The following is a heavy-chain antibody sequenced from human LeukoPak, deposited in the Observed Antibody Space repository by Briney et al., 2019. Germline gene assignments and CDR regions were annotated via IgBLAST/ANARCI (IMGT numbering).Heavy chain of an antibody. CDR3: AKAITAGGVSGSDAFDI. Sequence: GGXLRLSCAASGFTLSKYGMHWVRQAPGKGLEGVTFIQYDGSNKYYADSVKGRFTISRVNSKNTLYLQMSSLRAEDTPVYYCAKAITAGGVSGSDAFDIWAEGTMVTVSS. V-gene: IGHV3-30*02. D-gene: IGHD6-13*01. CDR2: IQYDGSNK. J-gene: IGHJ3*02. CDR1: GFTLSKYG.